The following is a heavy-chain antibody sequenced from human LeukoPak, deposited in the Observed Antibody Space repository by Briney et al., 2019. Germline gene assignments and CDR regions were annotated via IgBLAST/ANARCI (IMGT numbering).Heavy chain of an antibody. J-gene: IGHJ4*02. Sequence: GGSLRLSCAASGFTFSYYAMHWVRQAPGKGLEWVATISYDGTNKYCADSVKGRFTISRDNSKNTLYLQMNSLRVEDTAVYYCARERLRYFDYWGQGTLVTVSS. CDR2: ISYDGTNK. CDR1: GFTFSYYA. CDR3: ARERLRYFDY. D-gene: IGHD3-16*01. V-gene: IGHV3-30-3*01.